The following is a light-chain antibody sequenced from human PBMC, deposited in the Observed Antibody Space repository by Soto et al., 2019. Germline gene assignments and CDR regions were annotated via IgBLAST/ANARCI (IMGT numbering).Light chain of an antibody. CDR2: GAS. J-gene: IGKJ1*01. V-gene: IGKV3D-15*01. Sequence: EIVLTQSPGTLSSSPGERATLSCRASQSVSSNYLAWYQRKPGQAPRLLIYGASNRATDIPYRFIGSGSGTEFTLTISSLQSEDFAIYFCQQYNNWPPDRTFGQGTKVEIK. CDR3: QQYNNWPPDRT. CDR1: QSVSSN.